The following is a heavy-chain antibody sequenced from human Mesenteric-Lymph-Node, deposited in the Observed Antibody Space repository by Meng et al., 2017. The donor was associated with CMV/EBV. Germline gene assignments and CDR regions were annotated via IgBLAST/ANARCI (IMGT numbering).Heavy chain of an antibody. D-gene: IGHD2-2*01. Sequence: SETLSLTCTVSGGSVSSGSYYWSWIRQPPGKGLEWIGYIYYSGSTNYNPSLKSRVTISVDTSKNQFSLKLRSVTAADTALYFCARAPISTSCSPGGCWFDPWGQGTLVTVSS. CDR2: IYYSGST. V-gene: IGHV4-61*01. CDR1: GGSVSSGSYY. J-gene: IGHJ5*02. CDR3: ARAPISTSCSPGGCWFDP.